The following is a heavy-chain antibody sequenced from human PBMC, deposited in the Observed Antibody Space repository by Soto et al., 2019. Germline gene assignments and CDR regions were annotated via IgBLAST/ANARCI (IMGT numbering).Heavy chain of an antibody. J-gene: IGHJ6*03. V-gene: IGHV1-18*01. D-gene: IGHD3-10*01. Sequence: EASVKVSCKASGYTFTSYGISWVRQAPGQGLEWMGWISAYNGNTNYAQKLQGRVTMTTDTSTSTAYMELRSLRSDDTAVYYCARVFFYGSGSFNYYYYYMDVWGKGTTVTVSS. CDR1: GYTFTSYG. CDR2: ISAYNGNT. CDR3: ARVFFYGSGSFNYYYYYMDV.